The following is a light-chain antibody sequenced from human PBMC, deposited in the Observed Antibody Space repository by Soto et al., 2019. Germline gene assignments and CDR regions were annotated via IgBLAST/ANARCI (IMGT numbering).Light chain of an antibody. V-gene: IGLV2-14*01. CDR1: SSDVGGYAY. CDR2: EVS. J-gene: IGLJ2*01. CDR3: SSYTSNTPPV. Sequence: QSALTQPASVSGSPGQSITISFTGTSSDVGGYAYVSWYQQYPGKAPKLVISEVSNRPSGVSHRFSGSRSGNTASLTISGLQAEDEADYYCSSYTSNTPPVFGGGTKLTVL.